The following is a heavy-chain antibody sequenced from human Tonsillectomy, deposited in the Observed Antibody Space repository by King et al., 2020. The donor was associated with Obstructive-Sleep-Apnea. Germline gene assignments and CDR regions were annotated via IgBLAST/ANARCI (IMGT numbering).Heavy chain of an antibody. CDR3: ARADGESELYYYYGMDV. CDR2: ISSSSSTI. D-gene: IGHD3-10*01. Sequence: VQLVESGGGLVQPGGSLRLSCAASGFTFSSYSMNWVRQAPGKGLEWVSYISSSSSTIYYADSVKGRFTISRDNAKNSLYLQMNSLRAGDTAVYYCARADGESELYYYYGMDVWGQGTTVTVSS. J-gene: IGHJ6*02. CDR1: GFTFSSYS. V-gene: IGHV3-48*04.